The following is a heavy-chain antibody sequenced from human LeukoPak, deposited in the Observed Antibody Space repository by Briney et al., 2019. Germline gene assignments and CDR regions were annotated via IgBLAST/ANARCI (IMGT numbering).Heavy chain of an antibody. CDR3: AKDGEAYSPLYAFDI. CDR2: IRYDGSNK. J-gene: IGHJ3*02. CDR1: GFTFSSYG. Sequence: GGPLRLSCAASGFTFSSYGMHWVRQAPGKGLEWVAFIRYDGSNKYYADSVKGRFTISRDNSKNTLYLQMNSLRAEDTAVYYCAKDGEAYSPLYAFDIWGQGTMVTVSS. D-gene: IGHD2-21*01. V-gene: IGHV3-30*02.